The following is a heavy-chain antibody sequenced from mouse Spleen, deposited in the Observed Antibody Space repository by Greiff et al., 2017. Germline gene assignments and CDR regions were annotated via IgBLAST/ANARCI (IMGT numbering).Heavy chain of an antibody. J-gene: IGHJ3*01. V-gene: IGHV1-64*01. CDR1: GYTFTSYW. CDR2: IHPNSGST. CDR3: ARWFTSGGGSFAY. D-gene: IGHD1-1*01. Sequence: QVQLQQPGAELVKPGASVKLSCKASGYTFTSYWMHWVKQRPGQGLEWIGMIHPNSGSTNYNEKFKSKATLTVDKSSSTAYMQLSSLTSEDSAVFFCARWFTSGGGSFAYWGQGTLVTVSA.